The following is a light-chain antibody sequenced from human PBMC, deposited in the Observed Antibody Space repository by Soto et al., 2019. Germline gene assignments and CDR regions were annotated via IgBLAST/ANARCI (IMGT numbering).Light chain of an antibody. V-gene: IGLV7-46*01. CDR2: DTR. J-gene: IGLJ3*02. CDR1: TGPVTSAHY. Sequence: QAVVTQEPSVTVSPGGTVTLTCGSSTGPVTSAHYPYWFQQKPGQAPRTLIFDTRNKHSWTPARFSGSLLGGKAALTLSGAQPGDEADYYYLLSYGGVQRVFGGGTKLTVL. CDR3: LLSYGGVQRV.